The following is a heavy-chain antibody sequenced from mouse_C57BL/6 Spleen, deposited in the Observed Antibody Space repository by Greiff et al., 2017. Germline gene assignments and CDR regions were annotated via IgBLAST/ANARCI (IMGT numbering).Heavy chain of an antibody. CDR2: IDPETGGT. CDR1: GYTFTDYE. Sequence: QVQLQQSGAELVRPGASVTLSCKASGYTFTDYEMHWVKQTPVHGLEWIGAIDPETGGTAYNQKFKGKAILTADKSTRTAYMELRSLTSEDSAVYDGTRGSFAYWGQGTLVTVSA. V-gene: IGHV1-15*01. J-gene: IGHJ3*01. CDR3: TRGSFAY.